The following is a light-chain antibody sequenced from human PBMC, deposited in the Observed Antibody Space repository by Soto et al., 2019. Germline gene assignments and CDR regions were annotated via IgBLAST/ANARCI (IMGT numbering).Light chain of an antibody. CDR1: QSVLYSSNNKNY. Sequence: DIVMTQSPDSLAVSLGERATINWKSSQSVLYSSNNKNYLAWYQQKPGQPPKLLIYWASTRESGVPDRFSGSGSGTDFTLTISSLQAEDVEVYYCQQYLRPWTFGQGTKVEIK. V-gene: IGKV4-1*01. CDR2: WAS. CDR3: QQYLRPWT. J-gene: IGKJ1*01.